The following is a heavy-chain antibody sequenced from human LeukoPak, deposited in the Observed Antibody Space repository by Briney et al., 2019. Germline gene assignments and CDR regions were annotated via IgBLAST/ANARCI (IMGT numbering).Heavy chain of an antibody. CDR1: GLTVNSNY. CDR2: LYIGGNT. J-gene: IGHJ4*02. Sequence: GGSLRLSCAASGLTVNSNYMNWVRQAPGKGLEWVSALYIGGNTYYADSVRGRFTISRDNSKNTLYLQMNSLRAEDTAIYYCMTAAGYNFGQYWGQGTLVTVSS. CDR3: MTAAGYNFGQY. D-gene: IGHD5-18*01. V-gene: IGHV3-53*01.